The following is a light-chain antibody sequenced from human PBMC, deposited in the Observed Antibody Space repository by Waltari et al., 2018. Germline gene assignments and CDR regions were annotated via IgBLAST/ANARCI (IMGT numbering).Light chain of an antibody. V-gene: IGLV1-40*01. CDR3: QSYDTSLSVV. CDR1: GSNIGAGYD. Sequence: QSVLTQPPSVSGAPGQNVTISCTGRGSNIGAGYDVHWYQQLPRAAPKLLIYGSTSRPLGVPARFFGSTSGTSASLAITGLQAEDEADYYCQSYDTSLSVVFGGGTKLTVL. J-gene: IGLJ3*02. CDR2: GST.